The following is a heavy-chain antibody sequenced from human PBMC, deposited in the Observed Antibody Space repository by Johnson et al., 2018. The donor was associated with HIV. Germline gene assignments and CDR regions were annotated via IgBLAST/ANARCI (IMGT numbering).Heavy chain of an antibody. J-gene: IGHJ3*02. Sequence: QEQLVESGGGAVQPGKSLRLACAASGFTVSGYGMHWVRQAPGKGLEWVAVISYDGSSNYYADSVKGRFTISRDHSKNSLYLQMNSLRTEDTALYYCAKGSLVGPNDAFDIWGQGTMVTVSS. V-gene: IGHV3-30*18. CDR2: ISYDGSSN. CDR1: GFTVSGYG. CDR3: AKGSLVGPNDAFDI. D-gene: IGHD3-16*02.